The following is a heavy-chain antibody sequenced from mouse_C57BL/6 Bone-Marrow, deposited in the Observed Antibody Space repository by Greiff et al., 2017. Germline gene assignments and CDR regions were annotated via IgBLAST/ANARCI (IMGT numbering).Heavy chain of an antibody. D-gene: IGHD1-1*01. CDR3: ARYPLLLLDYFDY. Sequence: EVQLQQSGAELVKPGASVKLSCTASGFNIKDYYMHWVKQRPEQGLEWIGRIDPEDGETKYAPKFQGKATITAATSSNTAYLQLSSLTSEDTSVYYCARYPLLLLDYFDYWGQGTTLTVSS. CDR1: GFNIKDYY. CDR2: IDPEDGET. J-gene: IGHJ2*01. V-gene: IGHV14-2*01.